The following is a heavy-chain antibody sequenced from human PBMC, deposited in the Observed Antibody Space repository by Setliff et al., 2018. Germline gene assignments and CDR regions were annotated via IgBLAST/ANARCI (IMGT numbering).Heavy chain of an antibody. CDR1: GFTFSSYS. CDR3: AAPRLLPQYYYYYYMDV. D-gene: IGHD2-15*01. J-gene: IGHJ6*03. Sequence: PGGSLRLSCAASGFTFSSYSMNWIRQPPGKGLEWIGSIYYSGSTYYNPSLKSRVTISVDTSKNQLSLKLSSVTAADTAVYYCAAPRLLPQYYYYYYMDVWGKGTTVTVSS. V-gene: IGHV4-59*05. CDR2: IYYSGST.